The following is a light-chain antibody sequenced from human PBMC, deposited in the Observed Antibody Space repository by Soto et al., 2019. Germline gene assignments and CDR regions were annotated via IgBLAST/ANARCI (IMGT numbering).Light chain of an antibody. Sequence: QSVLTQPASVSGSPGQSITISCAGTSADVGAFDYVSWYQHHPGKVPKLMIYDVSDRPSGVSTRLSGSKSANMASLTISGLQADDEADYYCAAYTTSSTLVFGGGTQLTVL. CDR3: AAYTTSSTLV. CDR2: DVS. J-gene: IGLJ3*02. V-gene: IGLV2-14*03. CDR1: SADVGAFDY.